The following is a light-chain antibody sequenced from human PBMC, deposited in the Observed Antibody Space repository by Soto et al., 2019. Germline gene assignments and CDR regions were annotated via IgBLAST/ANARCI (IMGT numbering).Light chain of an antibody. Sequence: EIVMTQSPASLSMSPGERATLSCRASQSVSINLAWYQHKPGQAPRLLIYGASTRATGIPARFSGSGSGTEFTLTISSLQSEDFAVYYCQQYNNWPPGTFGQGTKVEIK. CDR2: GAS. J-gene: IGKJ1*01. CDR1: QSVSIN. CDR3: QQYNNWPPGT. V-gene: IGKV3-15*01.